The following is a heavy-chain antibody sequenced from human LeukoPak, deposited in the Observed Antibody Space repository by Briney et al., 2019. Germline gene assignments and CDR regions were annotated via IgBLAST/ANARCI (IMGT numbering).Heavy chain of an antibody. CDR2: ISYDGSNK. D-gene: IGHD6-19*01. CDR1: GFTFSSYA. Sequence: GGSMRLSCAGSGFTFSSYAMHWVRQAPGKGLEWVAVISYDGSNKYYADSVKGRFTISRDNSKNTLYLQMNSLRAEDTAVYYCARESLSSGSFDYWGQGTLVTVSS. J-gene: IGHJ4*02. CDR3: ARESLSSGSFDY. V-gene: IGHV3-30-3*01.